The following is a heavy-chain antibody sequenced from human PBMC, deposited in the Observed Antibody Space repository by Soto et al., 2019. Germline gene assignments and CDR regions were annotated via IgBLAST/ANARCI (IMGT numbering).Heavy chain of an antibody. V-gene: IGHV3-21*01. CDR2: ISSSSSYI. Sequence: PGGSLRLSCAASGFTFSSYSMNWVRQAPGKGLEWVSSISSSSSYIYYADSVKGRFTISRDNAKNSLYLQMNSLRAEDTAVYYCARVGIAAAGKLDYWGQGTLVTVSS. CDR3: ARVGIAAAGKLDY. D-gene: IGHD6-13*01. J-gene: IGHJ4*02. CDR1: GFTFSSYS.